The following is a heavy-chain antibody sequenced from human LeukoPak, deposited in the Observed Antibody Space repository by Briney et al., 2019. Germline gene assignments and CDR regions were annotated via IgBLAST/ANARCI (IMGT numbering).Heavy chain of an antibody. CDR2: ISGSGGTT. V-gene: IGHV3-23*01. CDR3: AREARTATAAPDY. J-gene: IGHJ4*02. D-gene: IGHD6-13*01. CDR1: GFTFSNYA. Sequence: PGGSLRLSCATSGFTFSNYAVSWVRQAPGKGLEWVSSISGSGGTTYYADSVKGRFTISRDNSKNTLYLQMNSLRAEDTAVYYCAREARTATAAPDYWGQGTLVTVSS.